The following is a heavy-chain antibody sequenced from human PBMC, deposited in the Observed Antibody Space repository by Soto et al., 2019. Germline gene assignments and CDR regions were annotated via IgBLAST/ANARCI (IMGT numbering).Heavy chain of an antibody. V-gene: IGHV3-30*18. Sequence: PGGSLRLSCAASGFTFSSYGMHWVRQAPGKGLEWVAVISYDGSNKYYADSVKGRFTISRDNSKNTLYLQMNSLRAEDTAVYYCAKDYSSSWLYFDYWGQGTMVTISS. J-gene: IGHJ4*02. CDR3: AKDYSSSWLYFDY. CDR1: GFTFSSYG. CDR2: ISYDGSNK. D-gene: IGHD6-13*01.